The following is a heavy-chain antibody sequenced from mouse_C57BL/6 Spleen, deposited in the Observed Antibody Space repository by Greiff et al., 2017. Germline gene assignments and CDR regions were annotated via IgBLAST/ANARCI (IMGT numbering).Heavy chain of an antibody. CDR2: INPSSGYT. J-gene: IGHJ2*01. CDR3: IYYDYDDALDY. Sequence: QVQLKQSGAELAKPGASVKLSCKASGYTFTSYWMHWVKQRPGQGLEWIGYINPSSGYTKYNQKFKDKDTLTADKSSSTAYMQLSSLTYEDSAVYYCIYYDYDDALDYWGQGTTLTVSS. CDR1: GYTFTSYW. D-gene: IGHD2-4*01. V-gene: IGHV1-7*01.